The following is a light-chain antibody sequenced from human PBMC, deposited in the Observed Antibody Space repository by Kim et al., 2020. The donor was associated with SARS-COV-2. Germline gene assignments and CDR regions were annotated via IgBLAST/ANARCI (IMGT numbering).Light chain of an antibody. J-gene: IGKJ2*01. CDR3: RQGYST. CDR1: QSISTY. V-gene: IGKV1-39*01. Sequence: DIQMTQSPSSLSASVGDRVTITCRASQSISTYLNWYQQKPGKAPKLLIYGASNLPRGVPSRFSGSGSGTDFTLTISTLQPEDFGTYYCRQGYSTFGQGTKLEI. CDR2: GAS.